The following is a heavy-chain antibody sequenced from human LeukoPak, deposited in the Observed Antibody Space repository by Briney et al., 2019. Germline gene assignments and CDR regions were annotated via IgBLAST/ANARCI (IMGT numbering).Heavy chain of an antibody. J-gene: IGHJ4*02. D-gene: IGHD6-6*01. CDR1: GGTFSSYA. Sequence: SVKVSCKASGGTFSSYAISWVRQAPGQGLEWMGGIIPIFGIADYAQKFQARVTITADKSTSTAYMDLSSLRSDDTAVYYCARGRLKAAPDERYYFDYWGQGTLVTVSS. CDR2: IIPIFGIA. V-gene: IGHV1-69*10. CDR3: ARGRLKAAPDERYYFDY.